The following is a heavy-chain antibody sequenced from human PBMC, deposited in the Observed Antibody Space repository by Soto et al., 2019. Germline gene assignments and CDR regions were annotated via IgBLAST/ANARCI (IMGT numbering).Heavy chain of an antibody. CDR3: ARGRAAVAGPRYYFDY. J-gene: IGHJ4*02. CDR2: IYYSGST. D-gene: IGHD6-19*01. Sequence: QVQLQESGPGLVKPSETLSLTCTVSGGSVSSGSYYWSWIRQPPGKGLEWIGYIYYSGSTNYNPSLKSRVTLSVDTSKNQFSLKLSSVTAADTAVYYCARGRAAVAGPRYYFDYWGQGTLVTVSS. CDR1: GGSVSSGSYY. V-gene: IGHV4-61*01.